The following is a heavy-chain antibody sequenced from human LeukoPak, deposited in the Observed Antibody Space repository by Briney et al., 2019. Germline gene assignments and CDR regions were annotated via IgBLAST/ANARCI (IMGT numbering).Heavy chain of an antibody. J-gene: IGHJ4*02. Sequence: ASVKVSCKASGYTFTGYYMHWVRQAPGQGLEWMGWINPNSGGTNYAQKFQGRVTMTRDTSISTAYMELSRLRSDDTAVYYCASEGGTYSGSSVGDYWDQGTLVTVSS. CDR1: GYTFTGYY. CDR2: INPNSGGT. D-gene: IGHD1-26*01. CDR3: ASEGGTYSGSSVGDY. V-gene: IGHV1-2*02.